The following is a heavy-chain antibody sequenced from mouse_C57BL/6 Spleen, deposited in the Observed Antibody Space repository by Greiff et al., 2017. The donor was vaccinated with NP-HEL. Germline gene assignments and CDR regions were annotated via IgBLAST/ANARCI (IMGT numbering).Heavy chain of an antibody. Sequence: QVQLQQSGPELVKPGASVKISCKASGYAFSSSWMNWVKQRPGKGLEWIGRIYPGDGDTNYNEKFKSKATLTVDKSSSTAYMQLSSLTSEDSAVYYCARDYDYDGAWFAYWGQGTLVTVSA. J-gene: IGHJ3*01. CDR2: IYPGDGDT. CDR1: GYAFSSSW. D-gene: IGHD2-4*01. V-gene: IGHV1-82*01. CDR3: ARDYDYDGAWFAY.